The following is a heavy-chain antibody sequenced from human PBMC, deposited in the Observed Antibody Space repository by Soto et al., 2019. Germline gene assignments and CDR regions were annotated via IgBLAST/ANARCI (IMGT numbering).Heavy chain of an antibody. CDR1: GDTFKNSV. Sequence: QVQLVQSGVEVKKPGSSVRVSCKASGDTFKNSVISWVRQAPGQGLEWMGGTIPLFGTTDYAQKFQGRLTNTTDESTTTAYMEVSRLTSEDTAVYYCVAALDFWRLCVVGGQGTTVIVS. CDR2: TIPLFGTT. V-gene: IGHV1-69*01. J-gene: IGHJ6*02. CDR3: VAALDFWRLCVV. D-gene: IGHD1-1*01.